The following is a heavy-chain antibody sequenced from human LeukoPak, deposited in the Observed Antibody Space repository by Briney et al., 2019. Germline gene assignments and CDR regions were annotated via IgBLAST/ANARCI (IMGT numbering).Heavy chain of an antibody. V-gene: IGHV4-34*01. CDR1: GGSFRGYS. J-gene: IGHJ4*02. CDR3: ARDPSRGYNYGYFDY. CDR2: INYSGST. Sequence: PSETLSLTCAVDGGSFRGYSWTWLRQPPGKGREWIGAINYSGSTNYNPSLKSRVTISLDTSNNQFSLKLRSVTAADTAVYYCARDPSRGYNYGYFDYWGQGALGTVSS. D-gene: IGHD5-18*01.